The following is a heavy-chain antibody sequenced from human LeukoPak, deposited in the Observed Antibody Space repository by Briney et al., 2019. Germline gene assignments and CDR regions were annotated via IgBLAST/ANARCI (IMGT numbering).Heavy chain of an antibody. CDR2: IFYSGST. D-gene: IGHD6-19*01. CDR1: GASISSGGYY. J-gene: IGHJ2*01. V-gene: IGHV4-31*03. Sequence: SETLSLTCTVSGASISSGGYYWSWIRQHPGKGLEWIGYIFYSGSTYYNPSLKSRVTISVDTSKNQFSLKLSSVTAADTAVYYCARLRRVTVATYNYYYLDLWGRGTLVTVSS. CDR3: ARLRRVTVATYNYYYLDL.